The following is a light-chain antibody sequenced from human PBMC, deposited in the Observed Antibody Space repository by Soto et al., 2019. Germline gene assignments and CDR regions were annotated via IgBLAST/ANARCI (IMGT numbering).Light chain of an antibody. J-gene: IGLJ1*01. CDR2: DVS. CDR1: SSDVGAYNY. Sequence: QSVLTQPRSVSGSPGLSVTISCTGTSSDVGAYNYASWYQQHSGKAPKFMIYDVSKRPPGVPDRFSGSKSGNTASLTISGLQAEDEADYYCCSYAGTYSYVFGTGTKVNV. CDR3: CSYAGTYSYV. V-gene: IGLV2-11*01.